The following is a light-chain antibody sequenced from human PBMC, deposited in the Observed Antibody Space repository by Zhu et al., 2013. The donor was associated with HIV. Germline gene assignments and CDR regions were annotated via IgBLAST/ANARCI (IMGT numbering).Light chain of an antibody. V-gene: IGKV1-5*01. CDR1: QSINDW. Sequence: DIQMTQSPSTLSASVGDRVTITCRASQSINDWLAWYQQKPGRAPKLLIYDASTLQSGVPSRFVGSGSGTEFTLSISSLHPDDFATYYCQHYSRFSAETFGQGTRVQIK. J-gene: IGKJ1*01. CDR2: DAS. CDR3: QHYSRFSAET.